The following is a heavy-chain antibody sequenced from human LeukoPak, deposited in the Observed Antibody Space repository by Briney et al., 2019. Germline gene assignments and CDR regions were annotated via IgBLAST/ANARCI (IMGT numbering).Heavy chain of an antibody. V-gene: IGHV3-33*01. J-gene: IGHJ4*02. CDR2: IWYDESNK. CDR3: ARDRGPRTGFMVREAYDY. Sequence: GGSLRLSCAASGFTFSSYGMHWVRQAPGKGLEWVAVIWYDESNKYYADSVKGRFSISRDNAKNTLYLQMSSLRAEDTAVYYCARDRGPRTGFMVREAYDYWGQGTLVTVSS. CDR1: GFTFSSYG. D-gene: IGHD3-10*01.